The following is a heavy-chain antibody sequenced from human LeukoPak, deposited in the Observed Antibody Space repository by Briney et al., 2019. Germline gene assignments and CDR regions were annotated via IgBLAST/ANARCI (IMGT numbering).Heavy chain of an antibody. CDR1: GFTFSSYG. CDR2: IWYDGTNK. Sequence: GRSLRLSCAASGFTFSSYGMHWVRQAPGKGLEWVAVIWYDGTNKYYADSVKGRFTISRDNSKNTLYLQMNSLRAEDTAVYYCAREGYYDSSGYLIQDAFDIWGTRTMVTVSS. D-gene: IGHD3-22*01. CDR3: AREGYYDSSGYLIQDAFDI. V-gene: IGHV3-33*01. J-gene: IGHJ3*02.